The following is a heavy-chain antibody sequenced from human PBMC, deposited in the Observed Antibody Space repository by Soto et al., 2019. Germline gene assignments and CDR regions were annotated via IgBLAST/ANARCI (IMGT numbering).Heavy chain of an antibody. CDR1: GDSVSSNSAA. CDR2: TYYRSKWYN. CDR3: ARGLWSSGWNNNWLDP. V-gene: IGHV6-1*01. Sequence: PTPALSLTCDISGDSVSSNSAAWNWKRQSPSRGLEWLGRTYYRSKWYNDYEVSVKSRITINPDTSKNQFSLQLNSVTPEDTAVYYCARGLWSSGWNNNWLDPWGQGTLVTVSS. D-gene: IGHD6-19*01. J-gene: IGHJ5*02.